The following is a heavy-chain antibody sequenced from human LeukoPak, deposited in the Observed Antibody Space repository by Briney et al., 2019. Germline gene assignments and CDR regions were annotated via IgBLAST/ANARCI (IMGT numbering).Heavy chain of an antibody. Sequence: GGSLRLSCTASGFSFSNFDMGWVRQSPGKGLEWVSFISNGGDRTYFASSLKGRFTISRDNSKNTLYLQMNSLRAEDTAVYYCARSIGGARDFDYWGQGTLVTVSS. CDR2: ISNGGDRT. CDR3: ARSIGGARDFDY. CDR1: GFSFSNFD. V-gene: IGHV3-23*01. J-gene: IGHJ4*02. D-gene: IGHD3-16*01.